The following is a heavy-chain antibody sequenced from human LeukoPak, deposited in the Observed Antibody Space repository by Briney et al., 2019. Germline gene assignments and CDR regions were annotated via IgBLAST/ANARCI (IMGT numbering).Heavy chain of an antibody. D-gene: IGHD5-12*01. CDR1: GFTFSDHY. Sequence: GGSLRLSCAASGFTFSDHYMDWVRQAPGKGLEWVSYISSSSSYTDYADSVKGRFTISRDNAKNSLNLQMNSLRAEDTAVYYCARDSGYSGYSDYWGQGTLVTVSS. CDR2: ISSSSSYT. J-gene: IGHJ4*02. V-gene: IGHV3-11*05. CDR3: ARDSGYSGYSDY.